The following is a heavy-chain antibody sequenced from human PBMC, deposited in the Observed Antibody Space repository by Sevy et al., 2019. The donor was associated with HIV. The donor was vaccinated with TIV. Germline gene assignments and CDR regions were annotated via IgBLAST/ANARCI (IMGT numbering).Heavy chain of an antibody. CDR2: ITNDGSST. D-gene: IGHD3-16*02. V-gene: IGHV3-74*01. Sequence: GGSLRLSCAASGFTFNNYWIHWVRQAPGKGLVWVSRITNDGSSTGYAGSVEGRFTLSRDNAKNTVYLQMDSLGAEDTAMYYCARDRGLSTPFDYWGQGALVTVSS. CDR3: ARDRGLSTPFDY. CDR1: GFTFNNYW. J-gene: IGHJ4*02.